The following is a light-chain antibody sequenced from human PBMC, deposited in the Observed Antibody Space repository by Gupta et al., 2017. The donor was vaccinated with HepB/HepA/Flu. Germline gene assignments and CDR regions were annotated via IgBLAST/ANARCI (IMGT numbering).Light chain of an antibody. CDR2: AAS. Sequence: DIQLTQSPSFPSASVGDRVTITCRASQGISSYLACYQQKPEKAPKLLIYAASTLQSGVPSRFRGSGGGTEFTLTISILHPEDFATYYCQQLNSYPCTFGPGTKVEIK. CDR1: QGISSY. J-gene: IGKJ3*01. CDR3: QQLNSYPCT. V-gene: IGKV1-9*01.